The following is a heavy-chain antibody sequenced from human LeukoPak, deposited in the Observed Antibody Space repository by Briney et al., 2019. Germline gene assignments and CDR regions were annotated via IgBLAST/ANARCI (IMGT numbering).Heavy chain of an antibody. Sequence: GGSLRLSCAASGFTFSSYGMSWVRQAPGKGLEWVSAISGSGGSTYYADSVKGRFTISRDNSKNTLYLQMNSLRAEDTAVYYCAKDSRSGWYLGARRNWFDPWGQGTLVTVSS. CDR1: GFTFSSYG. D-gene: IGHD6-19*01. J-gene: IGHJ5*02. CDR3: AKDSRSGWYLGARRNWFDP. V-gene: IGHV3-23*01. CDR2: ISGSGGST.